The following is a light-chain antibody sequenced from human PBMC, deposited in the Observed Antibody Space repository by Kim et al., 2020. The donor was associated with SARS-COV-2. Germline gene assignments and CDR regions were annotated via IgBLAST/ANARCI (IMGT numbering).Light chain of an antibody. V-gene: IGKV4-1*01. CDR2: WAP. J-gene: IGKJ4*01. CDR3: QQYYSVPRT. Sequence: APNNSRSRQSVLYTAHNQNYLGGYPQKRGQPPLLLIYWAPARESGVPHRFCGGGSGTDFTLTISGLRAVEVSLYYCQQYYSVPRTFGGRAKVDIK. CDR1: QSVLYTAHNQNY.